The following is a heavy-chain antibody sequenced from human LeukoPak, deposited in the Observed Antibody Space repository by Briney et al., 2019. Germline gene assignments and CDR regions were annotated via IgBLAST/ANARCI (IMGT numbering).Heavy chain of an antibody. D-gene: IGHD3-22*01. Sequence: GGSLRLSCAASGFTFSTYAMSWVRQARGKGLEWVSSISSSSSYIYYADSVKGRFTISRDNAKNSLYLQMSSLRAEDTAVYYCARDPLRTYYYDSSGYYPNDYWGQGTLVTVSS. CDR2: ISSSSSYI. J-gene: IGHJ4*02. V-gene: IGHV3-21*01. CDR3: ARDPLRTYYYDSSGYYPNDY. CDR1: GFTFSTYA.